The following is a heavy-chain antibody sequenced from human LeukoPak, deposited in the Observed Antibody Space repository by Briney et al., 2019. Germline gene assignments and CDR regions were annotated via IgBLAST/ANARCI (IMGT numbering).Heavy chain of an antibody. J-gene: IGHJ5*02. CDR1: GFTFSSYW. CDR3: AREPYGDYTFCWFDP. D-gene: IGHD4-17*01. V-gene: IGHV3-7*01. Sequence: GSLRLSCAASGFTFSSYWMSWVRQAPGKGLEWVANIKQDGSEKYYVDSVKGRFTISRDNAKNSLYLQMNSLRAEDTAVYYCAREPYGDYTFCWFDPWGQGTLVTVSS. CDR2: IKQDGSEK.